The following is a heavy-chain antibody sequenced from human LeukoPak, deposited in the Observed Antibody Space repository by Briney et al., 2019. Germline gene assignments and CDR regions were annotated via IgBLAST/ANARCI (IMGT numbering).Heavy chain of an antibody. V-gene: IGHV5-51*01. CDR1: GYSFTSYW. CDR3: AEVRSSSAGDAFDI. D-gene: IGHD6-13*01. CDR2: IYPGDSDT. Sequence: GESLKISWKGSGYSFTSYWIGWVRQMPGEGLEWMLMIYPGDSDTRYSPSFQGQVTISDDKSISTAYLHWRSLKASTTALYYWAEVRSSSAGDAFDIWGQGTMVTVSS. J-gene: IGHJ3*02.